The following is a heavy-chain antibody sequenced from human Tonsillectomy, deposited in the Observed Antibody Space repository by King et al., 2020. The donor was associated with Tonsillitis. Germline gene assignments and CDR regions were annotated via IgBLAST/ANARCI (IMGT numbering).Heavy chain of an antibody. J-gene: IGHJ5*02. D-gene: IGHD5-24*01. CDR3: ARTGRDGHSVHWFDP. CDR1: GYSFTTYA. CDR2: INTDTGNP. Sequence: QLVQSGSELKKPGASVKVSCKASGYSFTTYAMNWVRQAPGQGLEWMGWINTDTGNPTYHQGFTGRFVFSFDTSVSTAYLQIFSLKAEDTAVYYCARTGRDGHSVHWFDPWGQRTLVTVSS. V-gene: IGHV7-4-1*01.